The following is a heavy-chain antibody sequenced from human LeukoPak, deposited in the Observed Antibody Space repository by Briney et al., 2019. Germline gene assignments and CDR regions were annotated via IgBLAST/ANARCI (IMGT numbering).Heavy chain of an antibody. D-gene: IGHD6-13*01. J-gene: IGHJ3*02. CDR2: IYYSGST. V-gene: IGHV4-39*01. CDR1: GGSISSNSFY. CDR3: ARRAAAGPNDAFDI. Sequence: SETLSLTCTVSGGSISSNSFYWGWIRQHPGKGLEWIGSIYYSGSTYYSPSLKSRVTISVDTSKNQFSLKLNSVTAADTAVYYCARRAAAGPNDAFDIWGQGTMVTVSS.